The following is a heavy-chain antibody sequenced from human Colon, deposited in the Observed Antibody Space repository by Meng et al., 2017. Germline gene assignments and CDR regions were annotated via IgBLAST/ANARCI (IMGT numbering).Heavy chain of an antibody. CDR3: ARDRARGSAGHGYDF. Sequence: AGSLSLSCAASGFSFRSYAMHWVRQAPGKGLEWVAVIWSDGTNKFYAQSVKGRFTISRDDSTNTMYLQMSSLRGDDTAVYYCARDRARGSAGHGYDFWGQGTMVTV. CDR1: GFSFRSYA. V-gene: IGHV3-33*01. CDR2: IWSDGTNK. J-gene: IGHJ3*01. D-gene: IGHD3-10*01.